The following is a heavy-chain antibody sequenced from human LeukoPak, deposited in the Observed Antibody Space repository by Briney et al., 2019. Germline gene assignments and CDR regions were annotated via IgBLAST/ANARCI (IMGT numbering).Heavy chain of an antibody. CDR3: ARHTGGGTGVLDY. J-gene: IGHJ4*02. D-gene: IGHD2-8*02. CDR1: GGSISSYY. CDR2: IYTSGST. V-gene: IGHV4-4*09. Sequence: PSETLSLTCTVSGGSISSYYWSWIRQPPGKGLEWIGYIYTSGSTNYNPSLKSRVTISVDTSKNQFSLKLSSVTAADTAVYYCARHTGGGTGVLDYWGQGTLVTVSS.